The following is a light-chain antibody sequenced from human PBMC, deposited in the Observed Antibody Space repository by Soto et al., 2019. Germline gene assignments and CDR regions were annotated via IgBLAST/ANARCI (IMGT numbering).Light chain of an antibody. Sequence: IVLTQSPDTLSLSPGQRSTLSCRASQSLISSYLAWYQQKPGQAPRLLIYGASTRATGVPARFTGSGSGTEFTLTISSLQFDDSAVYYCQQYNNWWTFGQGTKVDIK. V-gene: IGKV3-15*01. CDR1: QSLISSY. CDR3: QQYNNWWT. J-gene: IGKJ1*01. CDR2: GAS.